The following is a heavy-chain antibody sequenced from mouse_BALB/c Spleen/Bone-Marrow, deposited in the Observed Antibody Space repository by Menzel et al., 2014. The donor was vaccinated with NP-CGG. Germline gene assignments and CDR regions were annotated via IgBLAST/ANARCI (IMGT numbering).Heavy chain of an antibody. CDR1: GYTFTSYW. J-gene: IGHJ4*01. CDR2: IYPGNSDT. V-gene: IGHV1-5*01. CDR3: TRVITAVLATRAMDY. Sequence: SGTVLARPGASVKMSCKASGYTFTSYWMHWVKQRPGQGLEWIGAIYPGNSDTSYNQKFKGKAKLTAVTSTCTAYMELSSLTNEDSAVYYCTRVITAVLATRAMDYWGQGSSVTVSS. D-gene: IGHD1-1*01.